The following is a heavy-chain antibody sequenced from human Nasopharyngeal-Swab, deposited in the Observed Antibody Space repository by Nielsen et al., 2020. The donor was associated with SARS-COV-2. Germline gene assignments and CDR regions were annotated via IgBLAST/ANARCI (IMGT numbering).Heavy chain of an antibody. V-gene: IGHV3-23*01. Sequence: GESLKISCAASGFTFSSYAMSWVRQAPAKGLEWVSAISTGAVSTFYAASVKGRFTISRDDSRTTLYLQMNSPRAEDTAVYYCARHQGSSGWFFFDFWGQGTLVTVSS. J-gene: IGHJ4*02. CDR1: GFTFSSYA. D-gene: IGHD6-19*01. CDR3: ARHQGSSGWFFFDF. CDR2: ISTGAVST.